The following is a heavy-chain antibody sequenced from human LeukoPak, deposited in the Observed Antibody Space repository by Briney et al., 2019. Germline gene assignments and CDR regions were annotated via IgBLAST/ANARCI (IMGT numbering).Heavy chain of an antibody. Sequence: GASVKVSCKASGGTFSSYAISWVRQAPGQGLEWMGGIIPIFGTANYAQKFQGRVTITADESTSTAYMELSSLRSEDTAVYYCARGRVPAATYAFDIWGQGTMVTVSS. CDR3: ARGRVPAATYAFDI. CDR2: IIPIFGTA. V-gene: IGHV1-69*13. CDR1: GGTFSSYA. J-gene: IGHJ3*02. D-gene: IGHD2-2*01.